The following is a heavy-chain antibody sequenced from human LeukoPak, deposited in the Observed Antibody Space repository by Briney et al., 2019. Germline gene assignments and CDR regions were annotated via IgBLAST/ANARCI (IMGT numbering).Heavy chain of an antibody. Sequence: ASVKVSCKASGYTFTGYYMHWVRQAPGQGLEWMGWISAYNGNTNYAQKLQGRVTMTTDTSTSTAYMELRSLRSDDTAVYYCARVNNFDWFDYWGQGTLVTVSS. CDR3: ARVNNFDWFDY. J-gene: IGHJ4*02. D-gene: IGHD3-9*01. V-gene: IGHV1-18*04. CDR1: GYTFTGYY. CDR2: ISAYNGNT.